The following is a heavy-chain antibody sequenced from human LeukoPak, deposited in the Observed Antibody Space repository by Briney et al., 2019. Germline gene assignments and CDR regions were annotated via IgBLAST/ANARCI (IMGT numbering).Heavy chain of an antibody. D-gene: IGHD3-22*01. CDR2: IGNSGST. CDR1: GFAFSSYA. V-gene: IGHV3-23*01. CDR3: AKDRYDSSAHHPYFDK. Sequence: GGSLRLSCAASGFAFSSYAMSWVRQARGKGLEWVAAIGNSGSTYYGDSGKGRLTISRDNSKSTLYLQMNSLRAEDTAICYCAKDRYDSSAHHPYFDKWGQGTLVTVSS. J-gene: IGHJ4*02.